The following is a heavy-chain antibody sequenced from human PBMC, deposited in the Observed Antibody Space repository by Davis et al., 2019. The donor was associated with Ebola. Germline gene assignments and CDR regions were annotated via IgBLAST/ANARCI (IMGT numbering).Heavy chain of an antibody. D-gene: IGHD5-24*01. CDR2: INHSGST. CDR1: GGSISSYY. CDR3: ARGRQMGWFDP. J-gene: IGHJ5*02. Sequence: MPSETLSPTCPVSGGSISSYYWSWIRQPPGKGLEWIGEINHSGSTNYNPSLKSRVTISVDTSKNQFTLKLSSVTAADTAVYYCARGRQMGWFDPWGQGTLVTVSS. V-gene: IGHV4-34*01.